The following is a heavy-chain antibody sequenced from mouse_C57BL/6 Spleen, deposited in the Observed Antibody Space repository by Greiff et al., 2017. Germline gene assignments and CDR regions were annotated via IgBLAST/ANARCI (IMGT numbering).Heavy chain of an antibody. CDR2: IYPGDGDT. V-gene: IGHV1-80*01. J-gene: IGHJ3*01. Sequence: VQLQHSGAELVKPGASVKISCKASGYAFSSYWMNWVKQRPGKGLEWIGQIYPGDGDTNYNGKFKGKATLTADKSSSTAYMQLSSLTSEDSAVYFCARPHYYGSSYSFAYWGQGTLVTVSA. CDR3: ARPHYYGSSYSFAY. CDR1: GYAFSSYW. D-gene: IGHD1-1*01.